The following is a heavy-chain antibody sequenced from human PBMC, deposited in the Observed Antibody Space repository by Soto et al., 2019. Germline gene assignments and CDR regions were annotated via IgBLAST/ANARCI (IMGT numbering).Heavy chain of an antibody. CDR3: ARVPADVGYFSSTSCYRPWLDP. CDR1: GFTFSSYS. J-gene: IGHJ5*02. Sequence: GGSLRLSCAASGFTFSSYSMNWVRQAPGKGLEWVSSISSSSSYICYADSVKGRFTISRDNVKNSLYLQMNSLRAEDTAVYYCARVPADVGYFSSTSCYRPWLDPWGQGTLVTVSS. CDR2: ISSSSSYI. V-gene: IGHV3-21*01. D-gene: IGHD2-2*01.